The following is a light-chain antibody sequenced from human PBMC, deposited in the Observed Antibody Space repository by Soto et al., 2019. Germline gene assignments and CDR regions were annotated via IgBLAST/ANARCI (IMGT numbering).Light chain of an antibody. J-gene: IGLJ2*01. CDR3: CSYAGSSTLNVG. Sequence: QSVLTQPASVSGSPGQSITISCTGTSSDVGSYNLVSWYQQHPGKAPKLMIYEGSKRPSGVSNRFSGSKSGNTASLTISGLQAEDEADYYCCSYAGSSTLNVGFGGGTKATVL. CDR2: EGS. CDR1: SSDVGSYNL. V-gene: IGLV2-23*01.